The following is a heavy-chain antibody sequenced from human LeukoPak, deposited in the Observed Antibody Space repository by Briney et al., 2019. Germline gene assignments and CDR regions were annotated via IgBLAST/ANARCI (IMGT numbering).Heavy chain of an antibody. J-gene: IGHJ4*02. V-gene: IGHV4-34*01. CDR1: GGSFSGYY. CDR2: INHSGST. D-gene: IGHD6-13*01. CDR3: ARGPRSSWYPIDY. Sequence: SETLSLTCADYGGSFSGYYWSWIRQPPGKGLEWIGEINHSGSTNYNPSLKSRVTISVDTSKNQFSLKLSSVTAADTAVYYCARGPRSSWYPIDYWGQGTLVTVSS.